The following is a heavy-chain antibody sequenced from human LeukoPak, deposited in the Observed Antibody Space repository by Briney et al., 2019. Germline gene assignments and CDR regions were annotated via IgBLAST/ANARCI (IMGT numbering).Heavy chain of an antibody. V-gene: IGHV3-23*01. D-gene: IGHD6-19*01. Sequence: GGSLRLSCAASGFTFSSYAMSWVRQAPGKGLEWVSVISGSGGSTDYADSVKGRFTISRDNSKNTLYLQMNSLRAEDTAVYYCAKDPGGRYVAGYDYWGQGTLVTVSS. CDR3: AKDPGGRYVAGYDY. CDR1: GFTFSSYA. CDR2: ISGSGGST. J-gene: IGHJ4*02.